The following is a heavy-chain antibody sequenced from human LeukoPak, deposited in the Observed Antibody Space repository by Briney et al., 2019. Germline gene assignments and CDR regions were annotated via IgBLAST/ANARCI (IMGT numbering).Heavy chain of an antibody. CDR1: GYTFTGYY. CDR2: INPNSGGT. V-gene: IGHV1-2*02. CDR3: ARGDALLWFGELLGSYYYYYMDV. J-gene: IGHJ6*03. Sequence: ASVKVSCKASGYTFTGYYMHWVRQAPGQGLEWMGWINPNSGGTNYAQKFQGRVTMTRDTSISTAYMELSRLRSDDTAVYYCARGDALLWFGELLGSYYYYYMDVWGKGTTVTVSS. D-gene: IGHD3-10*01.